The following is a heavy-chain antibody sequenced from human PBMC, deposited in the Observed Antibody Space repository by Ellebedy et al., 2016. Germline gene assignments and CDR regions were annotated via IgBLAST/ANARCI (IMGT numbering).Heavy chain of an antibody. D-gene: IGHD2-15*01. J-gene: IGHJ6*02. V-gene: IGHV1-69*13. CDR3: ASGGPGLLEVYYYYGMDV. Sequence: SVKVSCXASGGTFSSYAISWVRQAPGQGLEWMGGIIPIFGTANYAQKFQGRVTITADESTSTAYMELSSLRSEDTAVYYCASGGPGLLEVYYYYGMDVWGQGTTVTVSS. CDR1: GGTFSSYA. CDR2: IIPIFGTA.